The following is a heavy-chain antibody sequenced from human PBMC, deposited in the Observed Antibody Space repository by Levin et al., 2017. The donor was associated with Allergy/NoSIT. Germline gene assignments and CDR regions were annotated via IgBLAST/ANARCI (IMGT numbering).Heavy chain of an antibody. D-gene: IGHD1-1*01. CDR2: IYYSGST. J-gene: IGHJ3*02. Sequence: SETLSLTCTVSGGSISSSSYYWGWIRQPPGKGLEWIGSIYYSGSTYYNPSLKSRVTISVDTSKNQFSLKLSSVTAADTAVYYCASYNWNDADAFDIWGQGTMVTVSS. CDR3: ASYNWNDADAFDI. CDR1: GGSISSSSYY. V-gene: IGHV4-39*01.